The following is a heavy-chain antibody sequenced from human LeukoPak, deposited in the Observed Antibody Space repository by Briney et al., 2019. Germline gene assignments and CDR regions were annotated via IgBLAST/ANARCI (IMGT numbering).Heavy chain of an antibody. V-gene: IGHV5-51*01. CDR1: GDSFTSYR. Sequence: GESLKISCKGYGDSFTSYRIGWVRQLPGKGLEWMGIIYPGDSDTRYSPSFQGQVTISADRSISTAYLQWSSLKASDTAMYYCARHPIATSGWPFDYWGQGTLVTVSS. CDR2: IYPGDSDT. J-gene: IGHJ4*02. CDR3: ARHPIATSGWPFDY. D-gene: IGHD6-13*01.